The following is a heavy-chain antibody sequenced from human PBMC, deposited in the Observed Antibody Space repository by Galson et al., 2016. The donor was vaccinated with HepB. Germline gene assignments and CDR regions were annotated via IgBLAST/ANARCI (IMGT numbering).Heavy chain of an antibody. CDR1: GFTFSRYS. Sequence: SLRHSCAASGFTFSRYSMNWVRQAPGKGLEWVSYISTSSSIKYYADSVRGRFTLSRDNARKSLYLQMNSLRDEDTAVYYCASVVVTGINKYNYGMDVWGQGTTVTVS. V-gene: IGHV3-48*02. J-gene: IGHJ6*02. CDR2: ISTSSSIK. D-gene: IGHD2-21*02. CDR3: ASVVVTGINKYNYGMDV.